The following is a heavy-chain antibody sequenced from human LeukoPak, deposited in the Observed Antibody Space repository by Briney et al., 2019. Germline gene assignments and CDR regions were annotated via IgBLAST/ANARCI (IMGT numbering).Heavy chain of an antibody. CDR2: INPSGGST. D-gene: IGHD1-14*01. CDR3: ARDVGITPPKYWYFDL. CDR1: GYTFTSYY. Sequence: ASVKVSCKASGYTFTSYYMHWVRQAPGQGLEWMGIINPSGGSTSYAQKFQGRVTMTRDTSTSTVYMELSSLRSEDTAVYCCARDVGITPPKYWYFDLWGRGTLVTVSS. J-gene: IGHJ2*01. V-gene: IGHV1-46*01.